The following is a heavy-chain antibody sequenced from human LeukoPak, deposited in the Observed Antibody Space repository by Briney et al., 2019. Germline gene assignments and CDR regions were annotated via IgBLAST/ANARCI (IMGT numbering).Heavy chain of an antibody. CDR3: ARDSAGNDY. D-gene: IGHD6-13*01. V-gene: IGHV3-7*01. J-gene: IGHJ4*02. CDR2: IKQDGSEK. CDR1: GFTYNTYW. Sequence: PGGSLRLSCVASGFTYNTYWMSWIRQAPGKGLEWVANIKQDGSEKYYVDSVKGRFTISRDNAKNSLYLQMNSLRAEDTAMYYCARDSAGNDYWGQGTLVTVSS.